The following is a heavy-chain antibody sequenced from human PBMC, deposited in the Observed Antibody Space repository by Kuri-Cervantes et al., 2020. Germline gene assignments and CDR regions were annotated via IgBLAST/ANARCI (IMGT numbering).Heavy chain of an antibody. J-gene: IGHJ4*01. V-gene: IGHV1-46*01. D-gene: IGHD5-18*01. CDR1: GYAFTTSW. CDR3: ARDDGYYKGAMDY. Sequence: LEQSGPELVKPGASVKISCKASGYAFTTSWMNWVKQRPGHGLEWIGEILPGSGSTNYNEKFKGKATFTADTSSNTAYMQLSSLTTEDSAIYYCARDDGYYKGAMDYWGQGTSVTVSS. CDR2: ILPGSGST.